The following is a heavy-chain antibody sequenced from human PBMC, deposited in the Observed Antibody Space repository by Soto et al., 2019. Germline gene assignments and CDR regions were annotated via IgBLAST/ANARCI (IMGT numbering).Heavy chain of an antibody. J-gene: IGHJ6*02. Sequence: QVQLVESGGGVVQPVRSLRLSCAASGFTFSSYGMHWVRQAPGKGLEWVAVIWYDGSNKYYADSVKGRFTISRDNSKNTLYLQMNSLRAEDTAVYYCARDSSGWSLYYYGMDVWGQGTTVTVSS. V-gene: IGHV3-33*01. CDR1: GFTFSSYG. D-gene: IGHD6-19*01. CDR2: IWYDGSNK. CDR3: ARDSSGWSLYYYGMDV.